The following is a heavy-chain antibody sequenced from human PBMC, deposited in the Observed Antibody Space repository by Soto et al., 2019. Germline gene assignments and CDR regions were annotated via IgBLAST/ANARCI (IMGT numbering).Heavy chain of an antibody. D-gene: IGHD6-13*01. CDR2: ISDSGGDS. CDR1: GFTFGSRA. CDR3: ARPIAARGRMPRGAFDI. Sequence: EVQLLVSGGDLVQPGGSLTLSCVASGFTFGSRAMSWVRQAPGEGLEWVSTISDSGGDSKSADSVRGRFAISRDNCKNTLYLQMNSLRAEDTAVYYCARPIAARGRMPRGAFDIWGQGTMVTVSS. J-gene: IGHJ3*02. V-gene: IGHV3-23*01.